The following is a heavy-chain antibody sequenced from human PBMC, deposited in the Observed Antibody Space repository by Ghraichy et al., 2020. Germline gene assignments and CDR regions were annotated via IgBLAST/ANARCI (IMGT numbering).Heavy chain of an antibody. J-gene: IGHJ6*02. CDR2: ISSSGSTI. CDR1: GFTFSDYY. Sequence: GGSLRLSCAASGFTFSDYYMSWIRQAPGKGLEWVSYISSSGSTIYYADSVKGRFTISRDNAKNSLYLQMNSLRAEDTAVYYCARARRGVVVAAIHYYYYGMDVWGQGTTVTVSS. CDR3: ARARRGVVVAAIHYYYYGMDV. V-gene: IGHV3-11*01. D-gene: IGHD2-15*01.